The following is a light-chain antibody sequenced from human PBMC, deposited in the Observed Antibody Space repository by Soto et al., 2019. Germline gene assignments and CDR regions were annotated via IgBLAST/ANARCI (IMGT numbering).Light chain of an antibody. J-gene: IGLJ2*01. CDR1: RDDIGVYDY. V-gene: IGLV2-14*01. Sequence: QSAQPHSASVSWSPGDSITIACAGTRDDIGVYDYVSWYQQHPGNAPKLLVYEVTNRPSGVSDRFSGSKSGNTASLTISGLQAEEEADYYCNSYTNSSDVVFGGGTKVTVL. CDR2: EVT. CDR3: NSYTNSSDVV.